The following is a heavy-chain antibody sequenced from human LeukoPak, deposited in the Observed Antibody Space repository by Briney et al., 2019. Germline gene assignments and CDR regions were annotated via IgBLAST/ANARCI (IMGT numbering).Heavy chain of an antibody. CDR3: ARHTGLCFGEANWFDP. J-gene: IGHJ5*02. CDR1: GGSISSSSYY. Sequence: SETLSLTCTVSGGSISSSSYYWGWIRQPPGKGLEWIGSIYYSGSTYYNPSLKSRVTISVDTSKNQFSLKLSSVTAADTAVYYCARHTGLCFGEANWFDPWGQGTLVTVSS. V-gene: IGHV4-39*01. D-gene: IGHD3-10*01. CDR2: IYYSGST.